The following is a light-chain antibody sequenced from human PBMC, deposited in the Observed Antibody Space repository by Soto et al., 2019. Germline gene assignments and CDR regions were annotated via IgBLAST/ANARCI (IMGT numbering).Light chain of an antibody. CDR2: ENN. CDR1: SSNIGAGYE. CDR3: QSYDSSLSGYG. V-gene: IGLV1-40*01. Sequence: QSVLTQPPSVSEAPGQRVTISCTGSSSNIGAGYEAHWYQQVPGTAPKLLIYENNNRPSGVPDRFSGSKSGTSASLAITGLQAEGEAEYYCQSYDSSLSGYGFGTGTKLTVL. J-gene: IGLJ1*01.